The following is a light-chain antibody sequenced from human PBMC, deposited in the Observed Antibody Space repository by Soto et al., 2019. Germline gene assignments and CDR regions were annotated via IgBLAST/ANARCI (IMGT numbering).Light chain of an antibody. J-gene: IGKJ5*01. V-gene: IGKV3D-15*01. CDR2: GAS. CDR1: QSVSRNN. Sequence: ETVLTQSPGTLSLSPGERATLSCRASQSVSRNNLVWYQQRPGQPPRLLIYGASSRATGIPARFSGSGSGTEFTLTISSLQSEDFAVYYCQQRNIWPPVTFGHGTRLEIK. CDR3: QQRNIWPPVT.